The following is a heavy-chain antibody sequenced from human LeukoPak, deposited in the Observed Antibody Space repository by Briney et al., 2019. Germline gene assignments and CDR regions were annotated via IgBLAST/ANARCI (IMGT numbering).Heavy chain of an antibody. CDR1: GLSFSSYA. D-gene: IGHD4-23*01. J-gene: IGHJ5*02. CDR2: ISSIGGST. CDR3: VRDQSARWVNWFDP. V-gene: IGHV3-64*01. Sequence: GLSLRLSCPPSGLSFSSYAMLWVRQAPGTGLEYVSAISSIGGSTYYANSVKGRFTISRDNSKNTLYLQMGSLRAEDMAVYDCVRDQSARWVNWFDPWGEGTLVTVSS.